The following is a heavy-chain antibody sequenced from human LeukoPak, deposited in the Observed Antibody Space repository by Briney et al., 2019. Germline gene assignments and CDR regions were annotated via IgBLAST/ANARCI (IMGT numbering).Heavy chain of an antibody. D-gene: IGHD5-18*01. CDR1: GFTFSSYG. Sequence: GGSLRLSCAASGFTFSSYGMHWVRQAPGKGLEWVAVIWYGGSNKYYADSVKGRFTISRDNAKNSLYLQMNSLRAEDTALYYCAKAMGYEYSYGHRLDYWGQGTLVTVSS. J-gene: IGHJ4*02. CDR2: IWYGGSNK. V-gene: IGHV3-33*03. CDR3: AKAMGYEYSYGHRLDY.